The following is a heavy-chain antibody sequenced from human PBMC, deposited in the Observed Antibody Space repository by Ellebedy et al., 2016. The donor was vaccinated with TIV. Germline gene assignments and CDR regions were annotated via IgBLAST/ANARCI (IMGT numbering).Heavy chain of an antibody. Sequence: PGGSLRLSCSASGLTFISYAMHWVRQAPGKGLEFVSAISNNGGITYYADSVKGRFIISRDNSKNTVYLQMSSLRGEDTAVYYCVKDSGITIWGQGTLVTVSS. D-gene: IGHD3-3*01. CDR3: VKDSGITI. CDR2: ISNNGGIT. CDR1: GLTFISYA. J-gene: IGHJ4*02. V-gene: IGHV3-64D*06.